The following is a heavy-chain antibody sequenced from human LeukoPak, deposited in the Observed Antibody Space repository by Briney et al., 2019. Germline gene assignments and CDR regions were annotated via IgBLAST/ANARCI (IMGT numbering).Heavy chain of an antibody. CDR1: GGSITSSSYY. CDR3: ARDGVGHCSGGSCSHFDS. V-gene: IGHV3-11*04. J-gene: IGHJ4*02. Sequence: TPSETLSLTCTVSGGSITSSSYYWGWIRQPPGKGLEWVSYISSSGSTIYYADSVEGRFTISRDNAKHSLYLQMNSLRAEDTAVYYCARDGVGHCSGGSCSHFDSWGQGTLATVSS. CDR2: ISSSGSTI. D-gene: IGHD2-15*01.